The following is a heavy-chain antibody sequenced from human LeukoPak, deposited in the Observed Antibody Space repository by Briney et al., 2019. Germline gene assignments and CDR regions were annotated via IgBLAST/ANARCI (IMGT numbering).Heavy chain of an antibody. D-gene: IGHD3-10*01. Sequence: SETLSLTCTVSGGSINSYYWSWIRQPPGKGLEWIGFIYYSGTTNYNPSLKSRVTMSLDTSKNHFSLKLRSVTAADTAVYYCARLGVRGAIPHNWFDPWGQGTLVIVSS. J-gene: IGHJ5*02. V-gene: IGHV4-59*12. CDR3: ARLGVRGAIPHNWFDP. CDR1: GGSINSYY. CDR2: IYYSGTT.